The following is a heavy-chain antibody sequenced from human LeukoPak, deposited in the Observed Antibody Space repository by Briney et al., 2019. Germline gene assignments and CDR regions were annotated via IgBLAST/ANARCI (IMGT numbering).Heavy chain of an antibody. CDR3: ARRSGICSGGSCYSGFVDAFDI. CDR2: IYPGDSDT. J-gene: IGHJ3*02. Sequence: GESLRISCKGSGYSFTSYWIGWVRQMPGKGLEWMGIIYPGDSDTRYSPSFQGQVTISADKSISTAYLQWSSLKASDTAMYYCARRSGICSGGSCYSGFVDAFDIWGQGTMVTVSS. V-gene: IGHV5-51*01. CDR1: GYSFTSYW. D-gene: IGHD2-15*01.